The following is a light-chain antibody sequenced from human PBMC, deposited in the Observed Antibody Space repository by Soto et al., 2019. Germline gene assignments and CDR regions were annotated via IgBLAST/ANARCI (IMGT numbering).Light chain of an antibody. Sequence: EVLMTQSPATLSVSPGERATLSCRASQSVSGKLAWYQQKPGQAPRLLIYDASRRATGIPDRFSGSGSGTDFTLTISGLEPEDFAVYYCQQYDSSPPITFGQGTRLEIK. J-gene: IGKJ5*01. CDR1: QSVSGK. CDR2: DAS. CDR3: QQYDSSPPIT. V-gene: IGKV3-20*01.